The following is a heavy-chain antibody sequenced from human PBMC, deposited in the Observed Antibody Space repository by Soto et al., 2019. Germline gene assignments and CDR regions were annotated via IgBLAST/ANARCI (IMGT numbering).Heavy chain of an antibody. Sequence: GGSLRLSCAASGFTFSDYYMSWIRQAPGKGLEWVSYISSSGSTIYYADSVKGRFTISRDNAKNSLYLQMNSLRAEDAAVYYCAGSADSSGYYHNFDYWGQGTLVTVSS. CDR3: AGSADSSGYYHNFDY. D-gene: IGHD3-22*01. V-gene: IGHV3-11*01. CDR2: ISSSGSTI. CDR1: GFTFSDYY. J-gene: IGHJ4*02.